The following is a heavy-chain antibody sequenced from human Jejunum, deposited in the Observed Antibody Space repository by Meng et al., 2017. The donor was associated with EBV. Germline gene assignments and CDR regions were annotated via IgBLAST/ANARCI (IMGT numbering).Heavy chain of an antibody. J-gene: IGHJ5*02. CDR2: IRNKPRGYTA. V-gene: IGHV3-72*01. CDR3: ADLGTSPLGP. D-gene: IGHD3-16*01. Sequence: VQLVESGGGLVQPGGSLRLSCAASGFTFSDHYMDWFRQAPGKGLEWLGLIRNKPRGYTAEYAASVKGRFTISRDDSRNSLYLQMNSLKTEDTAVHYCADLGTSPLGPRGQGTLVTVSS. CDR1: GFTFSDHY.